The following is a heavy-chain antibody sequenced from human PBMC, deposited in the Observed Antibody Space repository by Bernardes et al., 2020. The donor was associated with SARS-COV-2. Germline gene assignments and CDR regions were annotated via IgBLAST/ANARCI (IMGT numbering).Heavy chain of an antibody. CDR2: ISAYNGNT. V-gene: IGHV1-18*01. Sequence: ASVKVSCKASGYTFTSYGISWVRQAPGQGLEWMGWISAYNGNTNYAQKLQGRVTMTTDTSTSTAYMELRSLRSDDTAVYYCARDQPSITGFLEWLSYYYYYGMDVWGQGTTVTVSS. CDR1: GYTFTSYG. CDR3: ARDQPSITGFLEWLSYYYYYGMDV. J-gene: IGHJ6*02. D-gene: IGHD3-3*01.